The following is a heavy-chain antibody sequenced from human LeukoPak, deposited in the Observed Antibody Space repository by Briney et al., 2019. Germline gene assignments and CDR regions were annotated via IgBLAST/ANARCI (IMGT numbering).Heavy chain of an antibody. Sequence: PGRSLRLSCAASGFTFSSYAMHWVRQAPGKGLEWVAVISYDGSNKYYADSVKGRFTISRDNSKNTLYLQMNGLRAEDTAVYYCARDGEQWLVTYYFDYWGQGTLVTVSS. D-gene: IGHD6-19*01. CDR3: ARDGEQWLVTYYFDY. CDR1: GFTFSSYA. V-gene: IGHV3-30*04. CDR2: ISYDGSNK. J-gene: IGHJ4*02.